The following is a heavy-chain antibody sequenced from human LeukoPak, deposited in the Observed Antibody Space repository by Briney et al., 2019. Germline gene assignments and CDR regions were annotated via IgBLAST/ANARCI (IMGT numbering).Heavy chain of an antibody. J-gene: IGHJ4*02. CDR3: ARYGDYVVGYFDY. D-gene: IGHD4-17*01. Sequence: GGSLRLSCAASGFSFSSYEMSWVRQAPERGLEWISYISSGSSTIYYADSVRGRFTVSRDNAKNSLYLQMNSLRAEDTAVYYCARYGDYVVGYFDYWGQGALVTVSS. CDR1: GFSFSSYE. V-gene: IGHV3-48*03. CDR2: ISSGSSTI.